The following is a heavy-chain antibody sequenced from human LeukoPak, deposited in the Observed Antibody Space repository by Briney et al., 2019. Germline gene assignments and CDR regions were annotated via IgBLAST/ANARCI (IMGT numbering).Heavy chain of an antibody. Sequence: GGSLRLSCAASGFTFSSYEMNWVRQAPGKGLEWISYITGSGDTIYYADSVKGRFTISRDNAKNSLYLQMNSLRADDTAVYYCARERTTIVSGTTIGAYWGQGTLVTVSS. J-gene: IGHJ4*02. V-gene: IGHV3-48*03. CDR3: ARERTTIVSGTTIGAY. CDR2: ITGSGDTI. CDR1: GFTFSSYE. D-gene: IGHD2/OR15-2a*01.